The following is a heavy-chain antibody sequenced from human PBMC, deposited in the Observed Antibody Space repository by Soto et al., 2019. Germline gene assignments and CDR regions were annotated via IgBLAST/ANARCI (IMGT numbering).Heavy chain of an antibody. J-gene: IGHJ4*02. Sequence: SETLSLTCAVSGGSISSGGYSWNWIRQPPGKGLEWIGYIYHSGSTYYNPSLKSRVTISVDRSKNQFSLKLSSVTAADTAVYYCARGRGDGYTLFPFDYWGQGTLVTVSS. CDR3: ARGRGDGYTLFPFDY. D-gene: IGHD2-21*01. CDR2: IYHSGST. V-gene: IGHV4-30-2*01. CDR1: GGSISSGGYS.